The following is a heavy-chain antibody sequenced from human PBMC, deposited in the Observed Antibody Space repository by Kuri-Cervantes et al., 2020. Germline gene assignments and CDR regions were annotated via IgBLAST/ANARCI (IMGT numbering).Heavy chain of an antibody. V-gene: IGHV1-69*06. Sequence: SVKVSCKASGYTFTSYDINWVRQATGQGLEWMGGIIPIFGPANYAQKFQGRVTITADKSTSTAYMELSSLRSEDTAVYFCARAIGYYDSGKGKYYYYYMDVWGKGTTVTVSS. CDR2: IIPIFGPA. CDR3: ARAIGYYDSGKGKYYYYYMDV. D-gene: IGHD3-10*01. J-gene: IGHJ6*03. CDR1: GYTFTSYD.